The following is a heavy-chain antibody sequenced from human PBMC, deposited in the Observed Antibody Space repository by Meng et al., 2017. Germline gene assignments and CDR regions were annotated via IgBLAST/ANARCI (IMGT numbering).Heavy chain of an antibody. D-gene: IGHD5-18*01. CDR3: AREPYGYFTDY. Sequence: QVQLLQSGAEVKKPWASLKVSCKASGYTFTSYAMNWVRQAPGQGLEWMGWINTNTGNPTYAQGFTGRFVFSLDTSVSTAYLQISSLKAEDTAVYYCAREPYGYFTDYWGQGTLVTVSS. CDR1: GYTFTSYA. CDR2: INTNTGNP. J-gene: IGHJ4*02. V-gene: IGHV7-4-1*02.